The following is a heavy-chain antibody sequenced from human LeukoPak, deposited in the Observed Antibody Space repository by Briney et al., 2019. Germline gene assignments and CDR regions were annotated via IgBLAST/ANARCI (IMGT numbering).Heavy chain of an antibody. CDR1: GFTFSNAW. J-gene: IGHJ4*02. Sequence: GGSLRLSCAASGFTFSNAWMGWVRQAPGKGLEWVGRIKSKTDGGTTDYAAPVKGRFTISRDDSKNTLYLQMNSLKTEDTAVYYCTTHRRYSSAWYWGYWGQGTLVTVSS. CDR3: TTHRRYSSAWYWGY. D-gene: IGHD6-19*01. CDR2: IKSKTDGGTT. V-gene: IGHV3-15*01.